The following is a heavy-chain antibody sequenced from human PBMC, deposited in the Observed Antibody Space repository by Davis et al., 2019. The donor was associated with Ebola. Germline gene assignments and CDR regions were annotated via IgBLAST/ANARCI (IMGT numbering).Heavy chain of an antibody. V-gene: IGHV4-4*08. CDR1: GDSMNSYF. CDR3: VRDLGAVRDH. Sequence: SETLSLTCTVSGDSMNSYFWSWVRQPPGKGLEWIAYMHSSGSSTNYNPSLKSRVIISIDTSKNQFLLKVRSVTAADTALYYCVRDLGAVRDHWGQGTLVTVSS. J-gene: IGHJ4*02. D-gene: IGHD1-26*01. CDR2: MHSSGSST.